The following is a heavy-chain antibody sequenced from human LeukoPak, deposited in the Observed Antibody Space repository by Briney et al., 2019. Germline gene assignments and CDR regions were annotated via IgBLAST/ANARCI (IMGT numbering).Heavy chain of an antibody. CDR3: ARDKPGYSRGYSYGYGGFDY. D-gene: IGHD5-18*01. CDR1: GFTFSSYA. Sequence: GGSLRLSCAASGFTFSSYAMSWVRQAPGKGLEWVSAISGSGGSTYYADSVKGRFTISRDNSKNTLYLQMNSLRAEDTAVYYCARDKPGYSRGYSYGYGGFDYWGQGTLVTVSS. J-gene: IGHJ4*02. V-gene: IGHV3-23*01. CDR2: ISGSGGST.